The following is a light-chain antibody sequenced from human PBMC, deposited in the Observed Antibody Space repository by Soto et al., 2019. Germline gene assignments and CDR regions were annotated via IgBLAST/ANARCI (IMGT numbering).Light chain of an antibody. CDR1: QSVSSSY. V-gene: IGKV3-20*01. CDR2: GAS. Sequence: EIVLTQSPGTLSLPPGERATLSCRASQSVSSSYLAWYQQKPGQAPRLLIYGASSSATGIPDRFSGSGSGTAFPLTISRLEPEAFAVYYCQQYGSSPPYPFGQGTQLEIK. CDR3: QQYGSSPPYP. J-gene: IGKJ2*01.